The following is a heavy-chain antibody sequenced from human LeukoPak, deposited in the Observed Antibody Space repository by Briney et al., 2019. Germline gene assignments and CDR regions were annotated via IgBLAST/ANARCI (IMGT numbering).Heavy chain of an antibody. D-gene: IGHD1-1*01. CDR1: GGSISSYY. J-gene: IGHJ4*02. V-gene: IGHV4-59*12. CDR2: IHPSGAL. Sequence: SETLSLTCTVSGGSISSYYWSWIRQPPGKGLEWIGEIHPSGALHYNPSLESRINISPDTSMNQFSLKMSSVTIADTAVYYCARGTDPYKVAYWGPGTLVTVSS. CDR3: ARGTDPYKVAY.